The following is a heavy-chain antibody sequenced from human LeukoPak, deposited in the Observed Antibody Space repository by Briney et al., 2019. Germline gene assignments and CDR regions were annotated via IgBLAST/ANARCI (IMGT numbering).Heavy chain of an antibody. V-gene: IGHV4-34*01. CDR1: GGSFSAYY. CDR3: GTREQQLAPFDY. CDR2: INHSGST. J-gene: IGHJ4*02. Sequence: PSETLSLTCAVYGGSFSAYYWSWIRQPPGKGLEWIGEINHSGSTNYNPSLKSRVTISVDTSKNQFSLKLSSVTAADRAVYYRGTREQQLAPFDYWGQGTLVTVSS. D-gene: IGHD6-13*01.